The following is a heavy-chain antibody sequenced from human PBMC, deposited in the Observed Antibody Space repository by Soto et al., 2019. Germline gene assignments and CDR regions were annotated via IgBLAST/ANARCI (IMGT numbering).Heavy chain of an antibody. J-gene: IGHJ2*01. D-gene: IGHD2-21*02. Sequence: QVQLQESGPGLVKPSETLSLTCTVSGDFISSHYWSWIRQPPGKGLEWIGYVYHDWKTDSSPSLNSRVTISLHTFKNQIALSLTSVTAADTAVYYCASPKSIATAGWDFDLWGRGTLVTVSS. CDR1: GDFISSHY. CDR3: ASPKSIATAGWDFDL. V-gene: IGHV4-59*08. CDR2: VYHDWKT.